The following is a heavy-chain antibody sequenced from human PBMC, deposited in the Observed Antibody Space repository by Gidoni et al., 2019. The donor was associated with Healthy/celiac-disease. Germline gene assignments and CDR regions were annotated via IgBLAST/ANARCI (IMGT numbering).Heavy chain of an antibody. CDR2: IKQDGSEK. Sequence: EVQLVASGGGLVQPGGSLRLSCAASGFTFSSYWMSWVRQAPGKGLEWVANIKQDGSEKYYVDSVKGRFTISRDNAKNSLYLQMNSLRAEDTAVYYCARIAVAGVNYYYYYGMDVWGQGTTVTVSS. J-gene: IGHJ6*02. V-gene: IGHV3-7*01. D-gene: IGHD6-19*01. CDR3: ARIAVAGVNYYYYYGMDV. CDR1: GFTFSSYW.